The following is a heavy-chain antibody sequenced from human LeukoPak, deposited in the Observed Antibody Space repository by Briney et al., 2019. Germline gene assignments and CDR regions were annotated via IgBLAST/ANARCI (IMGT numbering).Heavy chain of an antibody. CDR1: GFTVRSNY. CDR3: ARLYYDILTAIRN. J-gene: IGHJ4*02. D-gene: IGHD3-9*01. Sequence: GGSLRLSSAASGFTVRSNYMSWVRQAPGKGLEWVSIIYNDGGTYYADSVKGRFTISRDNSKITLFLQMNSLRAEDTAVYFCARLYYDILTAIRNWGQGTLVTVSS. CDR2: IYNDGGT. V-gene: IGHV3-53*01.